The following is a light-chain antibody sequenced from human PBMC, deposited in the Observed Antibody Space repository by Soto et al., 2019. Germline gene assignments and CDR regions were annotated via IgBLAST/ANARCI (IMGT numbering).Light chain of an antibody. CDR2: GAS. Sequence: EIVLTQSPGTLSVSPGERATLSCRASQSVSSSYLAWYQQKPGQAPRLLIYGASSRATGIPDRFSGSGSGTHFTLTTSRLEPEDFAVYYCQHYGSSLWTFGQGTKVEIK. J-gene: IGKJ1*01. V-gene: IGKV3-20*01. CDR1: QSVSSSY. CDR3: QHYGSSLWT.